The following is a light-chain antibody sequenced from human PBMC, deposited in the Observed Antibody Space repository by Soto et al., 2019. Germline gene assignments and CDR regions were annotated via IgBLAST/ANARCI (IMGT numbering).Light chain of an antibody. CDR1: SADVGAYDY. CDR3: SSYTTSGAPV. Sequence: QSALTQPASVSGSPGQSNTISCTGTSADVGAYDYVSWYQHHPGKGPKLMIFDVTIRPSGVSNRFSGSKSGNTASLTISGLQAEDEAVYHCSSYTTSGAPVFGGGTQLTVL. V-gene: IGLV2-14*03. CDR2: DVT. J-gene: IGLJ7*01.